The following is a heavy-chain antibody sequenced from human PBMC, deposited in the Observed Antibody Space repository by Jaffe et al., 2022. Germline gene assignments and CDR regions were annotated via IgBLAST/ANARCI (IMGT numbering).Heavy chain of an antibody. CDR1: GGSISSSNW. Sequence: QVQLQESGPGLVKPSGTLSLTCAVSGGSISSSNWWSWIRQPPGKGLEWIGEIYHSGSTNYNPSLKSRVTISVDKSKNQFSLKLSSVTAADTAVYYCARRFEDYYYGSGSYYNPYDYWGQGTLVTVSS. V-gene: IGHV4-4*02. CDR3: ARRFEDYYYGSGSYYNPYDY. D-gene: IGHD3-10*01. CDR2: IYHSGST. J-gene: IGHJ4*02.